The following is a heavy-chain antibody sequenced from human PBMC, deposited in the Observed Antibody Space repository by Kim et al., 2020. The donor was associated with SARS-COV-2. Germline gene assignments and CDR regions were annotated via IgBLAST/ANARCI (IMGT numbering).Heavy chain of an antibody. Sequence: NSGTGQFTISGDNSTNTLYLQMNSLRAEDTAVYYCAKCDVAAAPDWFDPWGQGTLVTVSS. CDR3: AKCDVAAAPDWFDP. V-gene: IGHV3-23*01. D-gene: IGHD6-13*01. J-gene: IGHJ5*02.